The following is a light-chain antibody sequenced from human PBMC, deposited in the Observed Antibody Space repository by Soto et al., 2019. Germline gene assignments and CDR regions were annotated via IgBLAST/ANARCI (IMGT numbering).Light chain of an antibody. CDR3: QQYKSYSPYT. J-gene: IGKJ2*01. CDR1: EPISRL. V-gene: IGKV1-5*03. CDR2: RAS. Sequence: DIRITQSPSTLSSSIGDRVTITRRGSEPISRLLAWYQLSPGKAPKLLIHRASTLNSGVPSRFSGSGSGTDFTLTIDSLQYDDFASYYCQQYKSYSPYTFGQGT.